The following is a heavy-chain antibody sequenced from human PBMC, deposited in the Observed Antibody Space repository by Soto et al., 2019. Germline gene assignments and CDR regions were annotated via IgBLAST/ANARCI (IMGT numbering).Heavy chain of an antibody. V-gene: IGHV1-2*04. D-gene: IGHD1-26*01. CDR3: ARDRGGSYYSGWFDP. J-gene: IGHJ5*02. Sequence: QVQLVQSGAEVKKPGASVKVSCKASGYTFTGYYMHWVRQAPGQGLEWMGWINPNSGGTNYAQKFKGWVTMTRDPSISTAYMEMSRLRSDDTAVYYCARDRGGSYYSGWFDPWGQGTLVTVSS. CDR1: GYTFTGYY. CDR2: INPNSGGT.